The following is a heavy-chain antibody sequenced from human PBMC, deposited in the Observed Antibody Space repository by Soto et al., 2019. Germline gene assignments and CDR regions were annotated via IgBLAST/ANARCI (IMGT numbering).Heavy chain of an antibody. CDR2: ISYGGSNK. CDR3: AKDRDIMTTVLLTSYGMDV. D-gene: IGHD4-4*01. Sequence: PGGSLRLSCAASGFTFSSYGMHWVRQAPGKGLEWVAVISYGGSNKYYADSVKGRFTISRDNSKNTLYLQMNSLRAEDTAVYYCAKDRDIMTTVLLTSYGMDVWGQGPTVTVS. V-gene: IGHV3-30*18. J-gene: IGHJ6*02. CDR1: GFTFSSYG.